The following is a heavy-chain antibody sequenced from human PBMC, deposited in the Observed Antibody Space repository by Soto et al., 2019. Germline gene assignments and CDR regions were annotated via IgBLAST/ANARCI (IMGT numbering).Heavy chain of an antibody. J-gene: IGHJ4*02. Sequence: ASVKVSCKASGYTFTSYYMHWVRQAPGQGLEWMGWISAYNGNTNYAQKLQGRVTMTTDTSTSTAYMELRSLRSDDTAVYYCARDQGYCSSTSCYSLDFDYWGQGTLVTVSS. CDR2: ISAYNGNT. CDR3: ARDQGYCSSTSCYSLDFDY. V-gene: IGHV1-18*04. CDR1: GYTFTSYY. D-gene: IGHD2-2*02.